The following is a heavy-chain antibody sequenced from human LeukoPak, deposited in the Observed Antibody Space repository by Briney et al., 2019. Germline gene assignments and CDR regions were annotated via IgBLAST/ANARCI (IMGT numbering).Heavy chain of an antibody. D-gene: IGHD2-21*01. J-gene: IGHJ3*02. CDR2: ISSSSSYI. CDR1: GFTFNTYT. Sequence: GGSLRLSCVDSGFTFNTYTINWVRQAPGKGLEWVSSISSSSSYIHYADSVKGRFTISRDNAKNSLYLQMNSLRAEDTAVYYCARTLSRDSVEVFDIWGQGTMVTVSS. V-gene: IGHV3-21*01. CDR3: ARTLSRDSVEVFDI.